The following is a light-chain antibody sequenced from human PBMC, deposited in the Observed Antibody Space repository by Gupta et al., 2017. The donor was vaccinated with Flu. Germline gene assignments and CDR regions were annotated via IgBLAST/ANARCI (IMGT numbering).Light chain of an antibody. V-gene: IGKV3-20*01. CDR1: QSVSSNY. CDR2: GAS. CDR3: QQYGSFPWT. J-gene: IGKJ1*01. Sequence: ERATLSCRASQSVSSNYLAWYQQKPGQAPRLVIYGASSRATGIPDRFSGSGSGTDFSLTISRLEPEDFAVYYCQQYGSFPWTFGQGTKVEIK.